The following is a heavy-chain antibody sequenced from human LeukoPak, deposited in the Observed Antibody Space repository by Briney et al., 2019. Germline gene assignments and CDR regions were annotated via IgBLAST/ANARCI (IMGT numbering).Heavy chain of an antibody. Sequence: GGSLRLSCAVSGFTFSSDAMSWVRQAPGKGLEWVSSISGSGGSTYYADSVKGRFTISRDISKNTLDLQMNSLRAEDTAIYYCAKDRGSSSPMRYYFDYWGQGTLVTVSS. V-gene: IGHV3-23*01. D-gene: IGHD6-19*01. CDR1: GFTFSSDA. J-gene: IGHJ4*02. CDR2: ISGSGGST. CDR3: AKDRGSSSPMRYYFDY.